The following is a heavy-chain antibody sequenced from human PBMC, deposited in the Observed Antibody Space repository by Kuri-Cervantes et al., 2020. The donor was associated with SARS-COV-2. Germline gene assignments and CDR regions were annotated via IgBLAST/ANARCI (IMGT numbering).Heavy chain of an antibody. J-gene: IGHJ3*02. V-gene: IGHV2-5*01. D-gene: IGHD3-3*01. CDR1: GFSLTTSGVG. CDR2: IYWNDDE. Sequence: SGPTLVKPTQTLTLTCTFSGFSLTTSGVGVGWIRQPPGKALEWLALIYWNDDERYSPSLRSRLTITKDTSKNQVVLTMTNMDPVDTATYYCSHSLTSALRFSIWGQGRMVTVSS. CDR3: SHSLTSALRFSI.